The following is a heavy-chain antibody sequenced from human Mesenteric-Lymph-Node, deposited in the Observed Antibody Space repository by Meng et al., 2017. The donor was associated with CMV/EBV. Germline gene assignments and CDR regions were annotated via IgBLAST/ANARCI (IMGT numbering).Heavy chain of an antibody. Sequence: SETLSLTCTVSGGSISSYYWSWIRQPPGKGLEWIGYIYYSENINYNPSLKSRVTISVDTSKNQFSLKLSSVTAADTAVYYCASVTRNWFDPWGQGTLVTVSS. CDR1: GGSISSYY. CDR3: ASVTRNWFDP. J-gene: IGHJ5*02. CDR2: IYYSENI. V-gene: IGHV4-59*01.